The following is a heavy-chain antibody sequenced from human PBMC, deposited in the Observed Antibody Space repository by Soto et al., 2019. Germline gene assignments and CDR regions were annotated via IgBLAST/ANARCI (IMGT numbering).Heavy chain of an antibody. Sequence: EVQLVESGGGLVQPGGSLKLSCVVSGLTFSVSAMHWVRQAPGKGLEWVGRIRSRSNRYATTYDASVEGRFTISRDESKNTAYLQMNSLKTEDTAVYYCTRQEADFWSGNYYYWGQGTLVTVSS. CDR2: IRSRSNRYAT. CDR1: GLTFSVSA. D-gene: IGHD3-3*01. CDR3: TRQEADFWSGNYYY. V-gene: IGHV3-73*01. J-gene: IGHJ4*02.